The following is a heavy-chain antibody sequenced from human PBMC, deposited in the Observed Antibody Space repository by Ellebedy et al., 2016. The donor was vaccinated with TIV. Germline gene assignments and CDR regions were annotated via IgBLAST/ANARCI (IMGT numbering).Heavy chain of an antibody. CDR2: IYTSGST. CDR3: ARGDYYDSSGPDY. Sequence: GSLRLXXTVSGGSISSYYWSWIRQPAGKGLEWIGRIYTSGSTNYNPSLKSRVTMSVDTSKNQFSLKLSSVTAADTAVYYCARGDYYDSSGPDYWGQGTLVTVSS. D-gene: IGHD3-22*01. J-gene: IGHJ4*02. CDR1: GGSISSYY. V-gene: IGHV4-4*07.